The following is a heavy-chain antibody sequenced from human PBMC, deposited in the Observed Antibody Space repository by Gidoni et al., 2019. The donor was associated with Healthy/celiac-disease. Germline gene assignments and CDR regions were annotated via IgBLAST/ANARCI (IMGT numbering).Heavy chain of an antibody. CDR2: IKQDGSEK. CDR1: GISFSGYW. Sequence: EVQLVESGGALVQPGGSLRLSCVASGISFSGYWMSWVRQAPGKGLEWVANIKQDGSEKNYLGSVKGRFTISRDNALDSLYLQMNGLRVEDTAVYYCARDVSGDLEFDPRGQGTLVTVSS. J-gene: IGHJ5*02. D-gene: IGHD2-21*02. V-gene: IGHV3-7*01. CDR3: ARDVSGDLEFDP.